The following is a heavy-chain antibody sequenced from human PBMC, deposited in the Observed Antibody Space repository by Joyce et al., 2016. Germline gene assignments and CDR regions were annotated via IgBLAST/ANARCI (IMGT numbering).Heavy chain of an antibody. CDR2: SSTYNGNT. J-gene: IGHJ4*01. D-gene: IGHD2-8*02. V-gene: IGHV1-18*01. CDR1: GYSFKTYG. CDR3: ARAGSTGSRRGISDY. Sequence: QVQLVQSGGEVKKPGASVKIACKTSGYSFKTYGITWVRQAPGQGLEWVARSSTYNGNTNSAQKFKDRGTVTTDTFTSTAYMEVRNLTSDDTALYYCARAGSTGSRRGISDYWGQGTLVTVSS.